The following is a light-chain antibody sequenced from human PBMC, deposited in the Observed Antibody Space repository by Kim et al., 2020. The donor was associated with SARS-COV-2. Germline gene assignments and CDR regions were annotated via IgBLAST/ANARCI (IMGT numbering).Light chain of an antibody. CDR1: QSISSS. Sequence: ASIGDRVTITCRPSQSISSSLAWYQQKPGKAPQLLIYQASSLESGVQSRFSGSGSGTEFPLTINSLQPDDFATYYCQKYSSLWTFGQGTKVYIK. J-gene: IGKJ1*01. V-gene: IGKV1-5*03. CDR3: QKYSSLWT. CDR2: QAS.